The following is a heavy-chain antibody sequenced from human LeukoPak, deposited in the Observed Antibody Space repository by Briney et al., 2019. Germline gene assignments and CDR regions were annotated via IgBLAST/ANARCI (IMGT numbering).Heavy chain of an antibody. J-gene: IGHJ6*02. CDR2: IYYSGST. CDR3: ARDRGYCSSTSCYEYYFYGMDV. Sequence: SETLSLTCTVSGGSISSYYWSCIRQPPGKGLEWIGYIYYSGSTNYNPSLKSRVTISVDTSKNQFSLKLSSVTAADTAVYYCARDRGYCSSTSCYEYYFYGMDVWGQGTTVTVSS. D-gene: IGHD2-2*01. V-gene: IGHV4-59*01. CDR1: GGSISSYY.